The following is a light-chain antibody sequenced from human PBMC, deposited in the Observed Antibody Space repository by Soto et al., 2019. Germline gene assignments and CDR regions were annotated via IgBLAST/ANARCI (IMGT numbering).Light chain of an antibody. V-gene: IGLV2-14*01. J-gene: IGLJ3*02. CDR3: GSYTTTGIFGG. Sequence: QSALTQPASVSGSPGQSITISCTGTNSDVGADNYVSWYQQHPGKAPELMIFEVSNRPSGVSNRFSGSKSGNTASLTSSGLQAEDEADYYYGSYTTTGIFGGFGGGTKLTVL. CDR1: NSDVGADNY. CDR2: EVS.